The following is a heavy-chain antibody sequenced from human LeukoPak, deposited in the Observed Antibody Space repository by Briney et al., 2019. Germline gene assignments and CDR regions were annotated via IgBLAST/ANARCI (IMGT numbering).Heavy chain of an antibody. J-gene: IGHJ4*02. Sequence: SETLSLTCTVSGGSMNSRSNYWGWIRQPPGKGLEWIGNIYYSGSTFYNPSLKSRVTISVDTSKNQFSLKLSSVAAADTAVYYCARVHRGVNPYYFDYWGQGTLVTVSS. CDR1: GGSMNSRSNY. D-gene: IGHD3-10*01. V-gene: IGHV4-39*07. CDR3: ARVHRGVNPYYFDY. CDR2: IYYSGST.